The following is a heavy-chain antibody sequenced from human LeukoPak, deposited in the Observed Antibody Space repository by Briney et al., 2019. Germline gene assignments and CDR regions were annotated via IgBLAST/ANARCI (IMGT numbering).Heavy chain of an antibody. CDR2: ISSSSSHI. CDR3: ARNSDDSSGYYPYYFDY. CDR1: GFTFSTYS. D-gene: IGHD3-22*01. J-gene: IGHJ4*02. Sequence: GGSLRLSCAASGFTFSTYSINWVRQAPGKGLEWVSSISSSSSHIYYADSVKGRFTVSRDNAKKSLYLKMNSLRAEDTAVYYCARNSDDSSGYYPYYFDYWGQGTLVTVSS. V-gene: IGHV3-21*01.